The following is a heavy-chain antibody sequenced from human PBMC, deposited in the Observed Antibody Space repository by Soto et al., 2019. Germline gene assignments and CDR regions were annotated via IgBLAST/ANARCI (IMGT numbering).Heavy chain of an antibody. CDR2: FDPEDGET. CDR3: ATFVLRYFDWLPLYYYYGMDV. D-gene: IGHD3-9*01. J-gene: IGHJ6*02. Sequence: ASVKVSCKVSGYTLTELSMHWVRQAPGKGLEWMGGFDPEDGETIYAQKFQGRVTMTEDTSTDTAYMELSSLRSEDTAVYYCATFVLRYFDWLPLYYYYGMDVWGQGTTVTVSS. V-gene: IGHV1-24*01. CDR1: GYTLTELS.